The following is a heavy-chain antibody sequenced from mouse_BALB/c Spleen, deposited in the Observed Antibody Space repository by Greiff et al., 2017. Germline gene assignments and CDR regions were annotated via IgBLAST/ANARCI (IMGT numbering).Heavy chain of an antibody. D-gene: IGHD2-14*01. J-gene: IGHJ3*01. CDR1: GYTFTDYN. CDR2: IYPYNGGT. V-gene: IGHV1S29*02. CDR3: ARRRYDGAWFAY. Sequence: EVQLQESGPELVKPGASVKISCKASGYTFTDYNMHWVKQSHGKSLEWIGYIYPYNGGTGYNQKFKSKATLTVDNSSSTAYMELRSLTSEDSAVYYCARRRYDGAWFAYWGQGTLVTVSA.